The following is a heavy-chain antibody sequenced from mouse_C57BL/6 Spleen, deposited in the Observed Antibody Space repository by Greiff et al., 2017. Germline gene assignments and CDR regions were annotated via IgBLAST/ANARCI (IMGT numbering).Heavy chain of an antibody. J-gene: IGHJ4*01. D-gene: IGHD2-3*01. CDR1: GYTFTDYY. CDR2: INPNYGGT. CDR3: AGWLLPYAMDY. V-gene: IGHV1-26*01. Sequence: EVQLQQSGPELVKPGASVKISCKASGYTFTDYYMNWVKQSHGKSLEWIGDINPNYGGTSYNQKFKGKATLTVDKSSSTAYLELRSLTSEDSAVYYCAGWLLPYAMDYWGQGTSVTVSS.